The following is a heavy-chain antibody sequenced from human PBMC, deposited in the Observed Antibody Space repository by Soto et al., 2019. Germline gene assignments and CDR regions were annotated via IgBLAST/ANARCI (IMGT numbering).Heavy chain of an antibody. V-gene: IGHV4-59*07. D-gene: IGHD3-10*01. J-gene: IGHJ3*02. Sequence: TLSLACTISSASVSSDYWEWFRQPPGKGLEWIGYIYYSGSTNYIPFLKSRVSISVDTSKNQFSLKLSSVTAAGAAVYYCATNYGNAFDIWGQGTMVTVS. CDR3: ATNYGNAFDI. CDR2: IYYSGST. CDR1: SASVSSDY.